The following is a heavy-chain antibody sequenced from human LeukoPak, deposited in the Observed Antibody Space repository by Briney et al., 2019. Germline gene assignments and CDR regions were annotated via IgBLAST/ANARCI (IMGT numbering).Heavy chain of an antibody. Sequence: ASVKVSCKASGYTFTSYDINWVRQATGQGLERMGWMNPNSGNTGYAQKFQGRVTMTRNTSISTAYMELSSLRSEDTAVYYCARGLYDYVWGSYRYNAFDIWGQGTMVTVSS. CDR1: GYTFTSYD. J-gene: IGHJ3*02. D-gene: IGHD3-16*02. CDR2: MNPNSGNT. CDR3: ARGLYDYVWGSYRYNAFDI. V-gene: IGHV1-8*01.